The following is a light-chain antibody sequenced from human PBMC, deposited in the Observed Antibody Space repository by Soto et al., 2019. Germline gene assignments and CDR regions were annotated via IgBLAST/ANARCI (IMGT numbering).Light chain of an antibody. CDR3: QQLITYPQT. CDR2: AAS. CDR1: QGISTY. Sequence: EIQLTQYKSFLSASVGDRVTMTCRASQGISTYLAWYQQKPGKAPKLLIYAASTLQSGVPSRFSGSGSGTEFALAISSLQPEDFATYYCQQLITYPQTFGQGTMVDI. V-gene: IGKV1-9*01. J-gene: IGKJ1*01.